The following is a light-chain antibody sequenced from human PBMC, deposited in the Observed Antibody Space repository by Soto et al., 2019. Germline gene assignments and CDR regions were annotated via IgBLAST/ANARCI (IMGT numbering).Light chain of an antibody. CDR1: QSVSSN. J-gene: IGKJ1*01. CDR2: GAS. Sequence: EIVMTQSPATLSVSPGERATLSCRASQSVSSNLAWYQQKPGQAPRLLIYGASTRATGIPARFSGSGSGTEFTLTIGSLKSEDFAVYYCQQYNNWPPWTFAQGTKVEIK. V-gene: IGKV3-15*01. CDR3: QQYNNWPPWT.